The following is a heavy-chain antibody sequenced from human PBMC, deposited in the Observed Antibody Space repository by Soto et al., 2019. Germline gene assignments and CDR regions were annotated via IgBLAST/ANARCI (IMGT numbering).Heavy chain of an antibody. Sequence: SETMSITCAVYGGSVSGYYLSWIRQHLGKGPEWIGEINHSGSTNYNPSLKSRVPISVDTSKNQFSLKLGSLTAADTAVYARAIAAGVRGSLASGMGVTDEGTTSAVS. CDR2: INHSGST. CDR3: AIAAGVRGSLASGMGV. J-gene: IGHJ6*02. CDR1: GGSVSGYY. D-gene: IGHD3-3*01. V-gene: IGHV4-34*01.